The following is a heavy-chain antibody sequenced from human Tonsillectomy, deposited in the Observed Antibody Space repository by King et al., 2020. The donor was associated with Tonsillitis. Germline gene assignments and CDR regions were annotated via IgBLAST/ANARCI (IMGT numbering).Heavy chain of an antibody. D-gene: IGHD5-24*01. Sequence: QLQELGPGLVKPSQTLSLTCTVSGGSISNDEYYWSWIRQPPGKGLEWIGYIYYNGSTYYNPSLKNRVIISVDTSKNQFSLKLSSVTAADTAVYYCAREEVAWGQGTLVTVSS. CDR1: GGSISNDEYY. CDR2: IYYNGST. CDR3: AREEVA. V-gene: IGHV4-30-4*01. J-gene: IGHJ1*01.